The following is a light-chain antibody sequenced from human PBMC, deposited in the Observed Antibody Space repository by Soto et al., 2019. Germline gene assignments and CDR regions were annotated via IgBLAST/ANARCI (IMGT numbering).Light chain of an antibody. Sequence: EIVMTQSPATLSVSPGERATLSCRASDVVGSNLAWYQQKPGQAPRLPIYGASTRATGIPGRFSGSGFGTEFTLTISGLQPEDFAVYYCQQYNDWPPITFGQGTRLEIK. CDR3: QQYNDWPPIT. J-gene: IGKJ5*01. CDR2: GAS. CDR1: DVVGSN. V-gene: IGKV3-15*01.